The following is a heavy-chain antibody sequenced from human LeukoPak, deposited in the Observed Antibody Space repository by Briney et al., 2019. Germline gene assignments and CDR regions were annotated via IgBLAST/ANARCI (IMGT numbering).Heavy chain of an antibody. Sequence: GGSLRLSCAASGFTFSSYSMNWVRQAPGKGLEWVSSISSSSYIYYADSVKGRFTISRDNAKNSLYLQMNSLRAEDTAVYYCARGVYGDPYFDYWGQGTLVTVSS. CDR2: ISSSSYI. CDR3: ARGVYGDPYFDY. J-gene: IGHJ4*02. V-gene: IGHV3-21*01. CDR1: GFTFSSYS. D-gene: IGHD4-17*01.